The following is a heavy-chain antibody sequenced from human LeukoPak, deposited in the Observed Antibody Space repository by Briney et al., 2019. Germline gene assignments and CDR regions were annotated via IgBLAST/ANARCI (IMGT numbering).Heavy chain of an antibody. Sequence: SETLSLTCTVSGGFNTNYYCSWIRQSPGKGLEWIGYIHSSGNTNYKPSLNSRATISGDTSKNQSSLRLTFVTPADTAKYFCTVGGTWHAFLEHWGQGSTVTVSS. J-gene: IGHJ1*01. CDR2: IHSSGNT. CDR3: TVGGTWHAFLEH. D-gene: IGHD2/OR15-2a*01. CDR1: GGFNTNYY. V-gene: IGHV4-59*01.